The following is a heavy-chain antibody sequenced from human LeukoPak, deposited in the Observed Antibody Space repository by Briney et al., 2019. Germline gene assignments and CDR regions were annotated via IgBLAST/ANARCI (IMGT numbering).Heavy chain of an antibody. J-gene: IGHJ6*03. CDR1: GYSISSGYY. D-gene: IGHD6-6*01. V-gene: IGHV4-38-2*01. CDR2: IYHSGST. Sequence: SETLSLTCAVSGYSISSGYYWGWIRQPPGKGLEWIGSIYHSGSTYYNPSLKSRVTISVDTSKNQFSPKLSSVTAADTAVYYCARPNSGYSSSRYYYYMDVWGKGTTVTVSS. CDR3: ARPNSGYSSSRYYYYMDV.